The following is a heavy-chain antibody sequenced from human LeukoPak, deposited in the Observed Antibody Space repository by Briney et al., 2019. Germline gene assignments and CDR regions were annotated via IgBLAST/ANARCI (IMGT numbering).Heavy chain of an antibody. Sequence: SETLSLTCTVSGGSISSSYWSWIRQPPRKGLEWIGYIYYSGITNYNPSLKTRVTISVDTSKNQFSLKLSSVTAADTAVYYCARLPTSWFDPWGQGTLVTVSS. V-gene: IGHV4-59*08. CDR2: IYYSGIT. CDR3: ARLPTSWFDP. CDR1: GGSISSSY. J-gene: IGHJ5*02.